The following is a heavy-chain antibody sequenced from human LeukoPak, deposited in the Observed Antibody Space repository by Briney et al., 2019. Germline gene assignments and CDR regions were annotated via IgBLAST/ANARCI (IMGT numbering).Heavy chain of an antibody. CDR2: VNESGGT. D-gene: IGHD1-26*01. Sequence: SETLSLTCAVYIDSFSNYHWNWIRQTPAKGMEWTGEVNESGGTNISPSLRSRVILSVDTSKNQFSLKLISVTVADTAIYYCARGQGATVPQVGKNWFDPWGQGTRVTVSS. J-gene: IGHJ5*02. V-gene: IGHV4-34*01. CDR3: ARGQGATVPQVGKNWFDP. CDR1: IDSFSNYH.